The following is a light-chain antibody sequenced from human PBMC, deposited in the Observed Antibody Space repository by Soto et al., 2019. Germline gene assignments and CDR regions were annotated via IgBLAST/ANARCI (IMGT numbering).Light chain of an antibody. Sequence: EIVLTQSPGTLSLSPGERATLSCRASQSLTSRYLAWYRQKPGQAPRLLIYGTSSRATGIPDRFSGSGSGTDFTLTISRLEPEVFAVYYCHQYHSSPRTFGQGTKVEIK. CDR2: GTS. J-gene: IGKJ1*01. CDR3: HQYHSSPRT. V-gene: IGKV3-20*01. CDR1: QSLTSRY.